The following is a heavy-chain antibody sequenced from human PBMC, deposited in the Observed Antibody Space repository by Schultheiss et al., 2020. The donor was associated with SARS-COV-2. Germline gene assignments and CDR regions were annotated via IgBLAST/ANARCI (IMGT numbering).Heavy chain of an antibody. J-gene: IGHJ3*02. D-gene: IGHD2-2*01. CDR1: GFTFTSSA. V-gene: IGHV1-58*01. CDR2: IVVGSGNT. CDR3: AAPYCSSTSCSDAFDI. Sequence: SVKVSCKASGFTFTSSAVQWVRQARGQRLEWIGWIVVGSGNTNYAQKFQERVTITRDMSTSTAYMELSSLRSEDTAVYYCAAPYCSSTSCSDAFDIWGQGTMVTRLL.